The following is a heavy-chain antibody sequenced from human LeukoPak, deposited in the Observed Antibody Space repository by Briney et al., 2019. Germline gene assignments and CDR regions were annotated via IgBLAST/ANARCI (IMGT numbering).Heavy chain of an antibody. D-gene: IGHD6-19*01. CDR2: IYYSGST. Sequence: KPSETLSLTCTVSGGSISSYYWSWIRQPPGKGLEWIGYIYYSGSTNYNPSLKSRVTISVDTSKNQFSLKLSSVTAADTAVYYCARPESVYSSGWYYWGQGTLVTVSS. CDR1: GGSISSYY. V-gene: IGHV4-59*08. CDR3: ARPESVYSSGWYY. J-gene: IGHJ4*02.